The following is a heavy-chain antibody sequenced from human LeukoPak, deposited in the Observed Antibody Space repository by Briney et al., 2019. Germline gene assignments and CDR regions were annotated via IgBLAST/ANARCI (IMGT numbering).Heavy chain of an antibody. CDR3: ARDLGYSLGARSP. Sequence: GGSLRLSCTSSGFTFSTYAMSWIRQAPGKGLEWVSVISGSGGSTYYADPVKGRFTISRDNSKNTLYLQMSSLRAEDTAVYYCARDLGYSLGARSPWGQGTLVTVSS. CDR2: ISGSGGST. CDR1: GFTFSTYA. J-gene: IGHJ1*01. D-gene: IGHD5-12*01. V-gene: IGHV3-23*01.